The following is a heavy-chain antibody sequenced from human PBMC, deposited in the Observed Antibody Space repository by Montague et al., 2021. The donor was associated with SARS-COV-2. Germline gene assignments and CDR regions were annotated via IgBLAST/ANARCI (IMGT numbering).Heavy chain of an antibody. CDR1: FGFISTYY. J-gene: IGHJ5*01. CDR2: IFYNGST. Sequence: SETLSLTCTVSFGFISTYYWSWIRQPPGKGLEWIGFIFYNGSTKYNPSLKRRVSISLDTSKNHFSLKLSSVTAADTAVYYCARQDAWAYCGDECYRGWFDSWGQGTLVTVSS. V-gene: IGHV4-59*01. CDR3: ARQDAWAYCGDECYRGWFDS. D-gene: IGHD2-21*01.